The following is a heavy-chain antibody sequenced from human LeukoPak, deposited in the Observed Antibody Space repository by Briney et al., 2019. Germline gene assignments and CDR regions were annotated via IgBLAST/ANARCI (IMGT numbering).Heavy chain of an antibody. D-gene: IGHD4-17*01. CDR3: ARGAVTTVRYYYYYYMDV. V-gene: IGHV1-2*02. CDR2: INPNSGGT. Sequence: ASVKVSCKASGYTFTGYYMHWVRQAPGQGLEWMGWINPNSGGTNYAQKFQGRVTMTRDTSISTAYMELSRLRSDDTAVYYCARGAVTTVRYYYYYYMDVWGKGTTVTVSS. J-gene: IGHJ6*03. CDR1: GYTFTGYY.